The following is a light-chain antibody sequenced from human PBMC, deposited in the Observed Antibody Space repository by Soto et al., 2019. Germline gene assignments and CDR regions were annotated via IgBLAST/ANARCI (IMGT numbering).Light chain of an antibody. CDR2: SNN. CDR1: SANIGSNT. Sequence: QSVLTQPPSASGTPGQRVTISWSGSSANIGSNTVNWYQQLPGTAPKLLIYSNNQRPSGVPDRFSGSKSGTSASLAISGLQSEDEADYYCAVWDDRPNGAVFATGPKAIVL. CDR3: AVWDDRPNGAV. V-gene: IGLV1-44*01. J-gene: IGLJ1*01.